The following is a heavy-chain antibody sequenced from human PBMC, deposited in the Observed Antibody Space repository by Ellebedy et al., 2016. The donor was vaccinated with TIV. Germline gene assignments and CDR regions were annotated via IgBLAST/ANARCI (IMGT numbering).Heavy chain of an antibody. D-gene: IGHD6-19*01. J-gene: IGHJ4*02. V-gene: IGHV3-23*01. CDR2: ISGNGGST. CDR3: AKGSQWLGRTCFDY. Sequence: PGGSLRLSCAASGFTFSSYAMSWVRQAPGKGLEWVSSISGNGGSTDYADSVKGRFTISRDNSNNSLYLQMNNLRAEDTAVYYCAKGSQWLGRTCFDYWGQGTLVTVSS. CDR1: GFTFSSYA.